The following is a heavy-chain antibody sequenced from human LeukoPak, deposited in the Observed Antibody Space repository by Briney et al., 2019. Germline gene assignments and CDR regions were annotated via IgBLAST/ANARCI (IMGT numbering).Heavy chain of an antibody. J-gene: IGHJ4*02. CDR1: GGSFSGYY. V-gene: IGHV4-34*01. CDR3: ARGAPSAPDY. CDR2: ISHSGST. Sequence: SETLSLTCAVYGGSFSGYYWSWICQPPGKGLEWIGEISHSGSTNYNPSLKSRVTISVDTSKNQFSLKLSSVTAADTAVYYCARGAPSAPDYWGQGTLVTVSS.